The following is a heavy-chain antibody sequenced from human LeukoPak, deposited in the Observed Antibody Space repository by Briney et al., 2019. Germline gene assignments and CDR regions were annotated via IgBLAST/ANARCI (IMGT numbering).Heavy chain of an antibody. CDR1: GYTFTSYG. CDR3: ARDPVIFYYYDSSGYFDY. V-gene: IGHV1-18*01. Sequence: SVKVSCKASGYTFTSYGISWVRQAPGQGLEWMGWISAYNGNTNYAQKLQGRVTMTTDTSTSTAHMELRSLRSDDTAVYYCARDPVIFYYYDSSGYFDYWGQGTLVTVSS. D-gene: IGHD3-22*01. J-gene: IGHJ4*02. CDR2: ISAYNGNT.